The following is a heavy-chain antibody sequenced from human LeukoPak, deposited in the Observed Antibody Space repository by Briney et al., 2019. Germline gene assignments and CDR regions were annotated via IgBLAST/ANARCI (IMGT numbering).Heavy chain of an antibody. D-gene: IGHD6-13*01. Sequence: PSQTLSLTCTVSGGSISRGSYYWSWIRQPAGKGLEWIGRIYTSGSTNYNPSLKSRVTISVDTSKNQFSLKLSSVTAADTAVYYCARDKAAAAGQTPLDVWGKGTTVTVSS. J-gene: IGHJ6*04. CDR2: IYTSGST. CDR3: ARDKAAAAGQTPLDV. CDR1: GGSISRGSYY. V-gene: IGHV4-61*02.